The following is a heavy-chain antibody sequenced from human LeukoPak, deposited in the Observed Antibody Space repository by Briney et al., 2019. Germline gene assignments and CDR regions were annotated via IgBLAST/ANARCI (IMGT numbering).Heavy chain of an antibody. CDR3: ATYYYGSGSYYNFDY. Sequence: GGSLRLSCAASGFTFSSYWMSWVRQAPGKGLEWVANIKQDGSEKYYVDSVKGRFTISRDNAKNSLYLQMNSLRAEDTAVYYCATYYYGSGSYYNFDYWGQGTLVTVSS. V-gene: IGHV3-7*01. J-gene: IGHJ4*02. CDR2: IKQDGSEK. CDR1: GFTFSSYW. D-gene: IGHD3-10*01.